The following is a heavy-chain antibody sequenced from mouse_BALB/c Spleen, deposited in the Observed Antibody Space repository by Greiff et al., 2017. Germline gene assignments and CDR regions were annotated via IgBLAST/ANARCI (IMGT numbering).Heavy chain of an antibody. J-gene: IGHJ1*01. CDR3: ARARYNRYCDV. CDR2: IHYRGST. V-gene: IGHV3-1*02. CDR1: GYSITSGYS. D-gene: IGHD2-12*01. Sequence: EVQLQESGPDLVEPSQSLSLTCTVTGYSITSGYSWHWSRQFPGNKLEWMGYIHYRGSTNYKPSLKSRISITRDTSKNQFFLQLNSVTTEDTATYYCARARYNRYCDVWGAGTTVTGSS.